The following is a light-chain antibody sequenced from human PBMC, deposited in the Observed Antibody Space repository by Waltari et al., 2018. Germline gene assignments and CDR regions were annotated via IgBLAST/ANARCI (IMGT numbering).Light chain of an antibody. Sequence: QSVLTQPPSVSAAPGQKVTISCSGSSSDIGGNYVSWYQQLPGTAPKLLIYDSNKRPSGISDRFSASKSGTSATLVITGLQTGDEADYYCGARDSSLFIVLFGGGTKLTVL. CDR3: GARDSSLFIVL. CDR1: SSDIGGNY. CDR2: DSN. V-gene: IGLV1-51*01. J-gene: IGLJ2*01.